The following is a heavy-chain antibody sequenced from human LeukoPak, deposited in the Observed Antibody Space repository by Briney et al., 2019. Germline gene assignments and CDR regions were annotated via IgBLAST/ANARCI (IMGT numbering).Heavy chain of an antibody. V-gene: IGHV3-7*01. CDR3: ARPFGSSYRYTLDY. CDR2: IKQDGSEK. Sequence: PGGSLRLSCAASGFTFSSYWMSWVRQAPGKGLEWVANIKQDGSEKYYVDSVKGRFTISRDNAKNSLYLQMNSLRAEDTAVYYCARPFGSSYRYTLDYWGQETLVTVSS. J-gene: IGHJ4*02. D-gene: IGHD3-16*02. CDR1: GFTFSSYW.